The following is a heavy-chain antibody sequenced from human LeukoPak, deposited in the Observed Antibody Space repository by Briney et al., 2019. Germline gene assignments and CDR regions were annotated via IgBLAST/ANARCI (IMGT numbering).Heavy chain of an antibody. J-gene: IGHJ3*02. CDR1: GGSFSGYY. V-gene: IGHV3-20*04. Sequence: PSETLSLTCAVYGGSFSGYYWSWVRPAPGKGLEWVSGINWNGGSTGYADSVKGRFTISRDNAKNSLYLQMNSLRAEDMALYYCARYYGDYDAFDIWGQGTMVTVSS. D-gene: IGHD4-17*01. CDR3: ARYYGDYDAFDI. CDR2: INWNGGST.